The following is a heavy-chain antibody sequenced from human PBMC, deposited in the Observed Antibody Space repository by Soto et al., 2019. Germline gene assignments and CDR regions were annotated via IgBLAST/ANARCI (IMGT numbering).Heavy chain of an antibody. CDR3: ARTNCSGGSCYSYDPLDY. D-gene: IGHD2-15*01. Sequence: QVQLVQSGAEVKKPGSSVKVSCKASGGTFSSYTISWVRQAPGQGLEWMGTIIPILGIANYAQKFQGRVTITADKSTSTAYMELSSLRSEDTAVYYCARTNCSGGSCYSYDPLDYWGQGTLVTVSS. CDR2: IIPILGIA. CDR1: GGTFSSYT. V-gene: IGHV1-69*02. J-gene: IGHJ4*02.